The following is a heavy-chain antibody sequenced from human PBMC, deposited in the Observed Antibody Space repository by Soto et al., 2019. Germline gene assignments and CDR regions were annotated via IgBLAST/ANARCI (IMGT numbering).Heavy chain of an antibody. D-gene: IGHD6-13*01. V-gene: IGHV5-10-1*01. CDR1: GYRFNNYW. CDR2: IDPSDSYT. Sequence: GASLKISWKGSGYRFNNYWISWVRQVPGKGLEWMGRIDPSDSYTIYSPSFQGHVTISADKSISTAYLQWSSLKASDTAMYYCAFPYNSRGHGMDVWGQGTTGTVS. J-gene: IGHJ6*02. CDR3: AFPYNSRGHGMDV.